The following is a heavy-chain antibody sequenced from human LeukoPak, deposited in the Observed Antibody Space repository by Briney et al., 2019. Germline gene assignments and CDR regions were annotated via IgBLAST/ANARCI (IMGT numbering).Heavy chain of an antibody. CDR1: GFTFSSYE. V-gene: IGHV4-34*01. CDR2: INHSGST. J-gene: IGHJ4*02. D-gene: IGHD4/OR15-4a*01. CDR3: ARRAGAYSHPYDY. Sequence: PGGSLRLSCAASGFTFSSYEMNWVRQPPGKGLEWIGEINHSGSTNYNPSLKSRVTISVDTSKNQFSLKLSSVTAADTAVYYCARRAGAYSHPYDYWGQGTLVTVSS.